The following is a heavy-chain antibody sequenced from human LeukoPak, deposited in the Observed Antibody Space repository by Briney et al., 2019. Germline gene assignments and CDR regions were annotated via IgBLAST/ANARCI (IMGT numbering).Heavy chain of an antibody. V-gene: IGHV3-21*01. CDR2: ITSSSSYI. D-gene: IGHD3-22*01. CDR1: GFTFSTYT. CDR3: ARHVVAVGFDY. Sequence: GESLRLSCAASGFTFSTYTMNWVRQAPGKGLEWVSSITSSSSYIYYADSVKGRFTISRDNAKNSLCLQMNSLRVEDTAVYYCARHVVAVGFDYWGQGTLVTVSS. J-gene: IGHJ4*02.